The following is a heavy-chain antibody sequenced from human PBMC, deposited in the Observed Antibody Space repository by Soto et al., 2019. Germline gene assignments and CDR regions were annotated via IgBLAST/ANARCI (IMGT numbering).Heavy chain of an antibody. D-gene: IGHD2-21*02. CDR3: VKDPVSGGSGGAWFDY. V-gene: IGHV3-23*01. CDR1: GFTFSNYA. CDR2: MSGNGGRI. Sequence: EVQLLESGGGLVQPGGSLRLSCAVSGFTFSNYAMTWVRQAPGKGLEWVSLMSGNGGRIVYADSVKGRFTISRDNSKNSLYLQMNSLGVEDTAVYYCVKDPVSGGSGGAWFDYWGQGSLVTVS. J-gene: IGHJ4*02.